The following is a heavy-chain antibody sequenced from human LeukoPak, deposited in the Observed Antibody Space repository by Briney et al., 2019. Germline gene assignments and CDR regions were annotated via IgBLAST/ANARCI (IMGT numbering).Heavy chain of an antibody. CDR2: IIPILGIA. D-gene: IGHD6-13*01. J-gene: IGHJ1*01. CDR1: GGTFSSYA. V-gene: IGHV1-69*04. CDR3: ARERAAAFFAEYFQH. Sequence: SVKVSCKASGGTFSSYAISWVRQAPGQGLEWMGRIIPILGIANYAQKLQGRVTIAADKSTSTAYMELSSLRSEDTAVYYCARERAAAFFAEYFQHWGQGTLVTVSS.